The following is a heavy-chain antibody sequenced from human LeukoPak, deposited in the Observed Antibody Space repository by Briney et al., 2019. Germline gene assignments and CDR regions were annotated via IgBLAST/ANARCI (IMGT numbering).Heavy chain of an antibody. V-gene: IGHV4-39*02. CDR3: ARDWGFTSNSSGWPYWYFDL. D-gene: IGHD6-19*01. J-gene: IGHJ2*01. CDR1: GGSISSTRYY. Sequence: SETLSLTCTVSGGSISSTRYYWGWIRQPPGKGLEWIGSIYYSGSTYYNPSLKSRVTMSVDTSKNQFSLQLNSVTPEDTAVYYCARDWGFTSNSSGWPYWYFDLWGRGTLVTVSS. CDR2: IYYSGST.